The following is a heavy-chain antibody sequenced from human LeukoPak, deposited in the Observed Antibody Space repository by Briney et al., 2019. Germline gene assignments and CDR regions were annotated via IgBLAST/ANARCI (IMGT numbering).Heavy chain of an antibody. CDR3: ARLRYGSVIDY. D-gene: IGHD3-10*01. CDR1: GGSISSYY. V-gene: IGHV4-59*12. Sequence: PSETLSLTCTVSGGSISSYYWSWIRQPPGKGLEWIGYIYYSGSTNYNPSLKSRVTISVDTSKNQFSLKLTSVTATDTAVYYCARLRYGSVIDYWGQGTLVTVSS. J-gene: IGHJ4*02. CDR2: IYYSGST.